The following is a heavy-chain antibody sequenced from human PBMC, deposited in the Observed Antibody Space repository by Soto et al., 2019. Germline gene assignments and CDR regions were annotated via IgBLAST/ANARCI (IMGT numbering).Heavy chain of an antibody. Sequence: GGSLRLSCAASGFTFSNAWMNWVRQAPGKGLEWVGRIKSKTDGGTTDYAAPVKGRFTISRDDSKNTLYLQMNSLKTEDTAVYYCTTAPPATDYYDSSGYYYDREFDYWGQGTLVTVSS. J-gene: IGHJ4*02. CDR1: GFTFSNAW. D-gene: IGHD3-22*01. CDR2: IKSKTDGGTT. V-gene: IGHV3-15*07. CDR3: TTAPPATDYYDSSGYYYDREFDY.